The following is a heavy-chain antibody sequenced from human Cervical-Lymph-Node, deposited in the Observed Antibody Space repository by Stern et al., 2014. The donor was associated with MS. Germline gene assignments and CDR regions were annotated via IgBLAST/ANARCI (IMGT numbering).Heavy chain of an antibody. CDR1: GYTFTSYA. CDR2: INAGNGNT. Sequence: VQLVESGAEVKKPGASVKVSCKASGYTFTSYAMHWVRQAPGQRLEWMGWINAGNGNTKYSQKFQGRVTITRDTSASTAYMELSSLRSEDTAVYYCARGVVGAISLDYWGQGTLVTVSS. D-gene: IGHD1-26*01. V-gene: IGHV1-3*01. J-gene: IGHJ4*02. CDR3: ARGVVGAISLDY.